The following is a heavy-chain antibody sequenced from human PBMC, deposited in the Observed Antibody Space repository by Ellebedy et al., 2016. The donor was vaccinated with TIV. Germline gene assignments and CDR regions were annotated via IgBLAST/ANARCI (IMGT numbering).Heavy chain of an antibody. Sequence: GESLKISCAASGFTVSSNYMSWVRQAPGKGLEWVSVIYSGGSTYYADSVKGRFTISRDNSKNTLYLQMNSLRAEDTAVYYCARGPYVFYPYDYWGQGTLVTVSS. J-gene: IGHJ4*02. CDR3: ARGPYVFYPYDY. CDR1: GFTVSSNY. CDR2: IYSGGST. V-gene: IGHV3-66*01. D-gene: IGHD2/OR15-2a*01.